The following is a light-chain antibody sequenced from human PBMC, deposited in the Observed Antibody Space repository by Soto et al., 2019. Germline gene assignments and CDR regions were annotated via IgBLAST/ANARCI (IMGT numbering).Light chain of an antibody. CDR1: QGIATA. Sequence: IQVTQSPSSLSAAVGDRVTITCRASQGIATAVAWYQQKPGKAPEFLIFDASILGPGVPSRFSGSGSEKDFTLTISSLPSEDFATYSCQQFHHYPYSFGQGTKVDVK. V-gene: IGKV1D-13*01. CDR2: DAS. CDR3: QQFHHYPYS. J-gene: IGKJ2*03.